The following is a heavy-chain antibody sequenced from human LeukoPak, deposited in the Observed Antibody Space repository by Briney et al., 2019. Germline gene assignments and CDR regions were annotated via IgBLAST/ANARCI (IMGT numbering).Heavy chain of an antibody. D-gene: IGHD6-13*01. J-gene: IGHJ6*02. CDR3: ASPGLANHGDIAAAGTEHYYYGMDV. CDR1: GGTFSSYA. CDR2: IIPILGIA. V-gene: IGHV1-69*04. Sequence: SVKVSCKASGGTFSSYAISWVRQAPGQGLEWMGRIIPILGIANYAQKFQGRVTITADKSTSTAYMELSSLRSEDTAVYYCASPGLANHGDIAAAGTEHYYYGMDVWGQGTTVTVSS.